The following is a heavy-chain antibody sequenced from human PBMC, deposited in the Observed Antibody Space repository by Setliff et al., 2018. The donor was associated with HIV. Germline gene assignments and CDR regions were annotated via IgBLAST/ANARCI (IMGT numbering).Heavy chain of an antibody. CDR3: ARDSSDNFWSAYYNIGGGASDI. CDR1: GYTFTDYG. V-gene: IGHV1-18*01. CDR2: ISAYNGNT. Sequence: ASVKVSCKASGYTFTDYGVFWVRQAPGQGLGWMGWISAYNGNTNYAQKFQGRVSMTTDTSTSTAYMELRTLRSDDTAVYYCARDSSDNFWSAYYNIGGGASDIGGQGTMVTVSS. D-gene: IGHD3-3*01. J-gene: IGHJ3*02.